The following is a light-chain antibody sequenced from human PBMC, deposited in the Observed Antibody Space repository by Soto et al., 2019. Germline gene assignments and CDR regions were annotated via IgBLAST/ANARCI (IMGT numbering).Light chain of an antibody. V-gene: IGKV1-5*03. Sequence: DIQMTQSPSTLSASVGDRVTITCRASQSISSWLAWYQQKPGKAPKLLIYKASSLESGVPSRFSGSGSGTEFTLTISSLQPDDFATYYCQHYNSYSPPLTLGGGTKVEIK. CDR3: QHYNSYSPPLT. CDR2: KAS. J-gene: IGKJ4*01. CDR1: QSISSW.